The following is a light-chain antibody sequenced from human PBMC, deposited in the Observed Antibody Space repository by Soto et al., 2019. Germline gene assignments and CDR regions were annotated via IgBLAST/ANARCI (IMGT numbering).Light chain of an antibody. CDR3: QQSFSLPRS. J-gene: IGKJ1*01. CDR1: QNVRSY. CDR2: EVS. V-gene: IGKV1-39*01. Sequence: DTQMTQSPSSLSASVGDRVTITCRASQNVRSYLNWYQQKPGKAPKLLIYEVSTLESSVPSRFIGGRYGADFTLSISSLEPEDFATYYCQQSFSLPRSFGQGNKVEI.